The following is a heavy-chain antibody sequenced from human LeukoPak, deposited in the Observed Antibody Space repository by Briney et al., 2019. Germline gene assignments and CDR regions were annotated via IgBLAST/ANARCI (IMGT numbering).Heavy chain of an antibody. CDR2: IYYSGST. CDR3: ARHPRLRYFDWSDY. CDR1: GGSISSSSYY. V-gene: IGHV4-39*01. D-gene: IGHD3-9*01. Sequence: SETLSLTCTVSGGSISSSSYYWGWIRQPPGKGLEWIGSIYYSGSTSSDPSLKSRVTISVDTSKNQFSLKLSSVTAADTAVYYCARHPRLRYFDWSDYWGQGTLVTVSS. J-gene: IGHJ4*02.